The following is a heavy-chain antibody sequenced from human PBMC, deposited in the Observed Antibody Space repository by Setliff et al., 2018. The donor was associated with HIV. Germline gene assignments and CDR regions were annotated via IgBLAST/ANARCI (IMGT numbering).Heavy chain of an antibody. CDR1: GYSISSGYY. V-gene: IGHV4-38-2*01. D-gene: IGHD2-2*01. CDR3: ARHRDPPGTSWIFYYYYMDL. CDR2: IFDSGST. J-gene: IGHJ6*03. Sequence: PSETLSLTCAVSGYSISSGYYWGWIRQPPGKRLEWLGSIFDSGSTSYNPSLSGRLTISVDTSKNQVSLRLSSVTAADTGVYYCARHRDPPGTSWIFYYYYMDLWGGGTTVTVSS.